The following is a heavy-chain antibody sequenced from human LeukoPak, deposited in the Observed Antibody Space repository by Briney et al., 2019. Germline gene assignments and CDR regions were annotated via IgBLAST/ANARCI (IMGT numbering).Heavy chain of an antibody. CDR2: IYYSGST. D-gene: IGHD3-10*01. V-gene: IGHV4-59*01. J-gene: IGHJ4*02. CDR3: ARGLWFGEFLRY. Sequence: KPSETLSLTCTVPGGSISSYYWSWIRQPPGKGLDWIGYIYYSGSTNYNPSLKSRVTISVDTSKNQFSLKLSSVTAADTAVYYCARGLWFGEFLRYWGQGTLVTVSS. CDR1: GGSISSYY.